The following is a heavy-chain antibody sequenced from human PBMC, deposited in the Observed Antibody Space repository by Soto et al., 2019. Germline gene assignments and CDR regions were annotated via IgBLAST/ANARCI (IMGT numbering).Heavy chain of an antibody. CDR3: ERAERYCSSTSCDPYFDY. Sequence: ASEKVSCKASGYTFTNYGITWVRQAPGQGLEWMGWINPNSGGTNYAQKFQGWVTMTRDTSISTAYMELSRLRSDDTAVYYCERAERYCSSTSCDPYFDYWGQGTLVTVSS. CDR2: INPNSGGT. D-gene: IGHD2-2*01. CDR1: GYTFTNYG. V-gene: IGHV1-2*04. J-gene: IGHJ4*02.